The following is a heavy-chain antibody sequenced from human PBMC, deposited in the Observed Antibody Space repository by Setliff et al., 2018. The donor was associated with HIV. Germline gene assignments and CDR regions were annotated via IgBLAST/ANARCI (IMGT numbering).Heavy chain of an antibody. D-gene: IGHD6-19*01. CDR2: IYYSGST. CDR3: ARAGAVADPFDY. Sequence: SETLSLTCNVSGDSISSHYWSWIRQPPGKGLEWIGYIYYSGSTYYNPSLKSRVTISVDTSKNQFSLKLSSVTAADTAVYYCARAGAVADPFDYWGQGTLVTVSS. J-gene: IGHJ4*02. CDR1: GDSISSHY. V-gene: IGHV4-59*08.